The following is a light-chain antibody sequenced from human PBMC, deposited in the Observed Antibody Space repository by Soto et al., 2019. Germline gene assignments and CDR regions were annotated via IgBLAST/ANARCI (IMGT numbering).Light chain of an antibody. CDR3: QQLNSYPIT. CDR2: AAS. V-gene: IGKV1D-12*01. J-gene: IGKJ5*01. Sequence: DIKMTQSPSSVSASVGDRVTITCMASQDISSWLAWYQQKPGKAPNLLIYAASSLQSGVPPRFSGSGSGTDFTLTISSLQPEDFATYYCQQLNSYPITFGQGTLLEI. CDR1: QDISSW.